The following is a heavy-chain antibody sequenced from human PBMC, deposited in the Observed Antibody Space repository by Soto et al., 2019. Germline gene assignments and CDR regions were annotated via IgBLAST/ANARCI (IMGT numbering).Heavy chain of an antibody. Sequence: ETLSLTCSVSGGSISYKSYHWCWILQPPGKGLEWVGGIFYTGTTYYSPSLKDRVTISVDTSKNSFSLNLTSVTAADTAVYFCARLVVVAPVANAWGQGTLVTVSS. CDR1: GGSISYKSYH. D-gene: IGHD2-2*01. V-gene: IGHV4-39*02. CDR3: ARLVVVAPVANA. CDR2: IFYTGTT. J-gene: IGHJ5*02.